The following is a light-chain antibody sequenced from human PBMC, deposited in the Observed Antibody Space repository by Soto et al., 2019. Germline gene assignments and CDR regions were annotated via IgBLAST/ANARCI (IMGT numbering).Light chain of an antibody. CDR1: QSVGRN. CDR2: GTS. CDR3: QQYNKWPYT. J-gene: IGKJ2*01. Sequence: EIVMTQSPVALSVSPGESAALSCRASQSVGRNFAGYQQRPGQAPRVLIYGTSTRATGFPARFSGSGSGTDLTLTISSLQSEDFAVYYCQQYNKWPYTFGQGTRLEIK. V-gene: IGKV3-15*01.